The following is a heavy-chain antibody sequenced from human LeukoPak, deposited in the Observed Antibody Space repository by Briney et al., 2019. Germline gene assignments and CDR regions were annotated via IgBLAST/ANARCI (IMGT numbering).Heavy chain of an antibody. CDR2: ISAYNGNT. V-gene: IGHV1-18*01. D-gene: IGHD2-2*01. CDR3: AREYCSSTSCPDSYYYYYMDV. J-gene: IGHJ6*03. Sequence: ASVKVSCKASGYTFTSYGISWVRQAPGQGLEWMGWISAYNGNTNYAQKLQGRVTMTTDTSTSTAHMELRSLRSDDTAVYYCAREYCSSTSCPDSYYYYYMDVWGKGTTVTVSS. CDR1: GYTFTSYG.